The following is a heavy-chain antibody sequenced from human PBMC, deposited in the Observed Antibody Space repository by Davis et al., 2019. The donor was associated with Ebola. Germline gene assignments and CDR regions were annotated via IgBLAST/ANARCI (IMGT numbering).Heavy chain of an antibody. CDR1: GYTFTSYG. J-gene: IGHJ3*02. Sequence: AASVKVSCKASGYTFTSYGISWVRQAPGQGLEWMGWISAYNGNTNYAQKLQGRVTMTTDTSTSTAYMELSSLRSEDTAVYYCARDRGSYYRETFDIWGQGTMVTVSS. CDR3: ARDRGSYYRETFDI. CDR2: ISAYNGNT. D-gene: IGHD1-26*01. V-gene: IGHV1-18*01.